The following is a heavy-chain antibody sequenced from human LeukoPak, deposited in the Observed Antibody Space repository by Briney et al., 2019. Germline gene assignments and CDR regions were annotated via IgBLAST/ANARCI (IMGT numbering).Heavy chain of an antibody. CDR3: AAARVPEYFQH. CDR1: GFKFSSYV. V-gene: IGHV3-23*01. J-gene: IGHJ1*01. Sequence: GGSLRPSCAASGFKFSSYVMRWVRQAPGKGPEWVSVISGSGDTTYYADSVKGRFTISRDNSKNTLYLQMNSLRAEDTAVYYCAAARVPEYFQHWGQGTLVTVSS. D-gene: IGHD5-18*01. CDR2: ISGSGDTT.